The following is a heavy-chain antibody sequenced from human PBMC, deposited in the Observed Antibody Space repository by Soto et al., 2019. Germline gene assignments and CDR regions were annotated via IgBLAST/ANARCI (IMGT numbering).Heavy chain of an antibody. V-gene: IGHV3-30*03. CDR1: GFTVSTHG. CDR2: ISRDGGTK. Sequence: QVQLVESGGGVVQPGRSLRLSCAVSGFTVSTHGMHWVRQAAGKGLEGVAVISRDGGTKYYSDYVKGRFTISRDNSRNTLFLEMNSLRGDDMAVYYCTGEVASGYWGQGTLVTVSS. D-gene: IGHD2-8*02. J-gene: IGHJ4*02. CDR3: TGEVASGY.